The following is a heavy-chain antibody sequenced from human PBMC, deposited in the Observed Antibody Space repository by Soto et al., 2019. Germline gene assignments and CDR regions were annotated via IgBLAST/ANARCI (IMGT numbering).Heavy chain of an antibody. J-gene: IGHJ6*02. CDR3: ARVDGTDYYYYGMDV. CDR1: GGSISSYY. Sequence: QVQLQESGPGLVKPSETLSLTCTVSGGSISSYYWSWIRQPPGKGLEWIGYIYYRGSTNHNPSLKSRVTISVDTSKDQLSLKLSSVTAADTAVYYCARVDGTDYYYYGMDVWGHGTAVTVSS. D-gene: IGHD2-2*03. V-gene: IGHV4-59*01. CDR2: IYYRGST.